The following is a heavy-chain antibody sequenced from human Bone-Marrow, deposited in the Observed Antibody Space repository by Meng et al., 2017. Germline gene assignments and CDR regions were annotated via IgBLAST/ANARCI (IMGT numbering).Heavy chain of an antibody. CDR2: MKSNVDGGTV. J-gene: IGHJ4*01. Sequence: QLVESGGGLVQPWGSRRLSCAASGFTFSNAWMTWVRQAPGKGLEWIGRMKSNVDGGTVDYAAAVKGRFFISRDDSENTFYLQMNSLKTEDTAVYYCSGHVDYWGHGTLVTVSS. CDR1: GFTFSNAW. V-gene: IGHV3-15*01. CDR3: SGHVDY.